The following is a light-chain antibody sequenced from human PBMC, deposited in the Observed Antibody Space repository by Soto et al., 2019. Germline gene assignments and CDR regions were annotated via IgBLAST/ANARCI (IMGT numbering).Light chain of an antibody. CDR3: AAWDESLKGWV. CDR2: GSD. Sequence: QSVLAQPPSASGTPGQRVTISCSGSTSNIGSNTVSWYRQLPGTAPKVLMYGSDQRPSGVPDRFSGFTSGTSASLAISGLQSEDEADYYCAAWDESLKGWVFDGGTKLTVL. V-gene: IGLV1-44*01. J-gene: IGLJ3*02. CDR1: TSNIGSNT.